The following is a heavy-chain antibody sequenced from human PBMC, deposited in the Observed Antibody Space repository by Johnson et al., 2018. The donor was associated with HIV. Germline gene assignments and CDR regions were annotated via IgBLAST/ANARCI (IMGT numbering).Heavy chain of an antibody. CDR2: ISNSGGTI. CDR3: ARSKDCSVSSCPDGFDI. V-gene: IGHV3-11*04. CDR1: GFTFSDYY. J-gene: IGHJ3*02. Sequence: QVQLVESGVGLVKPGGSLRLSCLASGFTFSDYYMSWIRQAPGKGLEWVSYISNSGGTIYSADSVKGRFTISRDTAKNSLFLQMNSLRAEDTAVYYCARSKDCSVSSCPDGFDIWGQGTMVIVSS. D-gene: IGHD2-15*01.